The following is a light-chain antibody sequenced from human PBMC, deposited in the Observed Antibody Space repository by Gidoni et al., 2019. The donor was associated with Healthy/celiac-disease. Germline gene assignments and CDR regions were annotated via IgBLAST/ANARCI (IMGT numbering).Light chain of an antibody. V-gene: IGKV3-11*01. Sequence: EIVLTQSPATLSLSPGERATLSCRASQSVSSYLAWYQQKPGQAPRLLIYDASNRATGIPGRFSGSGSGTDFTLTISSLEPEDFAVYYCQQRSNGLTFGGGTKVEIK. CDR2: DAS. J-gene: IGKJ4*01. CDR3: QQRSNGLT. CDR1: QSVSSY.